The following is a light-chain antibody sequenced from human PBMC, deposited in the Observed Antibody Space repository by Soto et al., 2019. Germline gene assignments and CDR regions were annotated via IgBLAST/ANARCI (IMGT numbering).Light chain of an antibody. Sequence: QSALTQPPSVSGAPGQRVTISCTGSSSNIGAGYDVHWYQQLPGTAPKLLIYGNSNRPSGVPDRFSGSKSGTSASLAITGLQAEDEADYYCQSYDSSRGGVVFGGGTQLTV. CDR1: SSNIGAGYD. J-gene: IGLJ2*01. V-gene: IGLV1-40*01. CDR3: QSYDSSRGGVV. CDR2: GNS.